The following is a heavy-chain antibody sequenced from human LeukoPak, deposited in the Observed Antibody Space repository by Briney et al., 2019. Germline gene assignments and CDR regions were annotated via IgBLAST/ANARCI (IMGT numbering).Heavy chain of an antibody. D-gene: IGHD1-26*01. CDR3: ARAGSGRSPDWFDP. J-gene: IGHJ5*02. CDR2: ISSSGSTI. Sequence: PGGSLRLSCAASGFTFSSYEMNWVRQAPGKGLEWVSYISSSGSTIYYADSVKGRFTISRDNDKNSLYLQMNSLRAEDTAVYYCARAGSGRSPDWFDPWGQGTLVTVSS. CDR1: GFTFSSYE. V-gene: IGHV3-48*03.